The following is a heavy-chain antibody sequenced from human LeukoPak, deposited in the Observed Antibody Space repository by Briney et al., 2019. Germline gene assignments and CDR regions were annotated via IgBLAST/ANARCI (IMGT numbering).Heavy chain of an antibody. CDR1: GFTFSSYA. V-gene: IGHV3-30*04. D-gene: IGHD6-19*01. CDR3: ARDPRQYSSDLQPLFDY. CDR2: ISYDGSNK. J-gene: IGHJ4*02. Sequence: GRSLRLSCAPPGFTFSSYAMHWVRQAPGKGLEWVAVISYDGSNKYYADSVKGRFTISRDNSKNTLYLQMNSLRAEDTAVYYCARDPRQYSSDLQPLFDYWGQGTLVTVSS.